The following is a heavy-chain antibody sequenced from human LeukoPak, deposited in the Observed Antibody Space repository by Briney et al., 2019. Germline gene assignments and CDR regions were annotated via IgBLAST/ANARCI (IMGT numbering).Heavy chain of an antibody. D-gene: IGHD3-10*01. J-gene: IGHJ4*02. Sequence: ASVKVSCKASGYTFTGYYMRWVRQAPGQGLEWMGRINPKRGGTNYAQKFQGRVTLTRDTSISTAHMELSRLTSDDTAVYYCALLWFGELWTKDYWGQGTLVTVSS. CDR3: ALLWFGELWTKDY. V-gene: IGHV1-2*06. CDR2: INPKRGGT. CDR1: GYTFTGYY.